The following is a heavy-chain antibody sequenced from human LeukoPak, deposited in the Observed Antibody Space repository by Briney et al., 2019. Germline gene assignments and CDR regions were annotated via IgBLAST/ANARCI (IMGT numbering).Heavy chain of an antibody. D-gene: IGHD3-9*01. V-gene: IGHV1-69*13. J-gene: IGHJ4*02. CDR3: ARGGRDYDILTGYSQPLDY. CDR1: GGTFSSYA. CDR2: IIPIFGTA. Sequence: GASVKVSCKASGGTFSSYAISWVRQAPGQGLEWMGGIIPIFGTANYAQKFQGRVTITADESTRTAYMELSSLRSEDTAVYYCARGGRDYDILTGYSQPLDYWGQGTPVTVSS.